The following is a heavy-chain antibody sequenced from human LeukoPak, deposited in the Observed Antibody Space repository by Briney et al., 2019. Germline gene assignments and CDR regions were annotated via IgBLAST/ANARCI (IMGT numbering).Heavy chain of an antibody. V-gene: IGHV3-23*01. CDR2: ITAGGTTT. J-gene: IGHJ4*02. D-gene: IGHD1-14*01. Sequence: GSLSLICAASGFAFSGHVLSWVRQPPGKGLEWVSGITAGGTTTYYADSVKGRFTISRDNSKNTLYLQMNTLRAEDTAVYYCAKRSSASWYENRGLGTLVTVS. CDR3: AKRSSASWYEN. CDR1: GFAFSGHV.